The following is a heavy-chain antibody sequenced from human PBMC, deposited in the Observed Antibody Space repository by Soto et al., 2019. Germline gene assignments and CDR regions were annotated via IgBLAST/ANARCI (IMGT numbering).Heavy chain of an antibody. CDR1: GFTFSNYA. J-gene: IGHJ2*01. Sequence: PGGSLRLSCAASGFTFSNYALSWVRQAPGKGLEWVSAISGPSDTIYYTDSVKGRFTISRDNSKNTLYLQMNSLRADDAAIYYCARGYVSRGKFDLWGRGTLVTVSS. CDR2: ISGPSDTI. V-gene: IGHV3-23*01. D-gene: IGHD2-2*01. CDR3: ARGYVSRGKFDL.